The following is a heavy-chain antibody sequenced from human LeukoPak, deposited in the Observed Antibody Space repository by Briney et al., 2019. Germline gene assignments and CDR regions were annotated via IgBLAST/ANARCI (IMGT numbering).Heavy chain of an antibody. CDR2: ISWNSGSI. CDR3: ANGGGPHSDGPFEY. V-gene: IGHV3-9*01. J-gene: IGHJ4*02. CDR1: GFTFEDDA. Sequence: HPGGSLRLSCAASGFTFEDDAMHWVRQAPGKGLEWVSGISWNSGSIGYADSVKGRFTISRDNAKNSLSLQMNSLRAEDTALYYCANGGGPHSDGPFEYWGQGTLVTVSS. D-gene: IGHD2-15*01.